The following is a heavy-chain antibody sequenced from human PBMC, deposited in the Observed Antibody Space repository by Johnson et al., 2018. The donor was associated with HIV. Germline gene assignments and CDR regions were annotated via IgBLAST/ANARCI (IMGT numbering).Heavy chain of an antibody. Sequence: VQLVESGGGLVQPGGSLRLSCAASGFTVSSNYMSWVRQAPGKGLEWVANIKQDGSEQYYVDSMKGRFTISRDNAKNSLYLQMNSLRAEDTAVYYCARDDTGYSSSFDAFDVWGQGTMVTVSS. D-gene: IGHD6-13*01. J-gene: IGHJ3*01. V-gene: IGHV3-7*05. CDR3: ARDDTGYSSSFDAFDV. CDR1: GFTVSSNY. CDR2: IKQDGSEQ.